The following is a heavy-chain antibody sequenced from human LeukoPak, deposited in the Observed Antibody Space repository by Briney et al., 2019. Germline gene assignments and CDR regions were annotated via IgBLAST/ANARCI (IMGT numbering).Heavy chain of an antibody. CDR3: ARKRGTGTTGWFDP. D-gene: IGHD1-7*01. Sequence: PGGSLRLSCAASGFTFSLYWMSWVRQPPGKGLEWVASIKEDGSEKCYVDSVKGRFTISRDNAKNSLYLQMNSLRAEDTAVYYCARKRGTGTTGWFDPWGQGTLVTVSS. CDR1: GFTFSLYW. J-gene: IGHJ5*02. V-gene: IGHV3-7*01. CDR2: IKEDGSEK.